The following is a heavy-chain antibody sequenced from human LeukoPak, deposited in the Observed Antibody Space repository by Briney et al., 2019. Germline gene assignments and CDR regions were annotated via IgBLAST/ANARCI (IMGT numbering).Heavy chain of an antibody. CDR3: ARVAVPYYYDSSGYLTYFDY. CDR2: INPNSGGT. D-gene: IGHD3-22*01. Sequence: GASVKVSCKASGYTFTGYYMHWVRHAPGQGLEWMGWINPNSGGTNYAQKLQGRVTITRDTSISTPYMELSRLRSDDTAVYYCARVAVPYYYDSSGYLTYFDYWGQGTLVTVSS. J-gene: IGHJ4*02. CDR1: GYTFTGYY. V-gene: IGHV1-2*02.